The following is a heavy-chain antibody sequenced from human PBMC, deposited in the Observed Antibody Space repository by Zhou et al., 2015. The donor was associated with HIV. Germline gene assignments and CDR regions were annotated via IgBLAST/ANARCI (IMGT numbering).Heavy chain of an antibody. J-gene: IGHJ5*02. V-gene: IGHV1-69*06. CDR1: GGTFINYA. D-gene: IGHD6-6*01. Sequence: QVQLVQSGAEVKKPGSSVKVSCKVSGGTFINYAITWVRQARGQGLEWVGGIIPVFNSSNNAQKFQGRVTITADKSTNTAFLELDSLSFEDTAIYYCARDEYSSYNWFDPWGRGNPGHRLL. CDR3: ARDEYSSYNWFDP. CDR2: IIPVFNSS.